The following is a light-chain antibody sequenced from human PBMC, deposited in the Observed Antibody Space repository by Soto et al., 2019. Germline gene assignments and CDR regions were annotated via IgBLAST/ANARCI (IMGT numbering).Light chain of an antibody. V-gene: IGLV2-14*01. J-gene: IGLJ1*01. CDR1: SSDVGGYNY. CDR2: DVS. CDR3: TSYTSTSTYV. Sequence: QSALTQPASVSGSPGQSITISCTGTSSDVGGYNYVSWYQQLPGKAPKLMIYDVSTRPSGVSNRFSGSKSGNTASLTISGLQDEDEADYYCTSYTSTSTYVFGTGTKLTVL.